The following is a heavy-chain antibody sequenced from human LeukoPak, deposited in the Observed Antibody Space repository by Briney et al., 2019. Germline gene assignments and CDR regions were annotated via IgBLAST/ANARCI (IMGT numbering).Heavy chain of an antibody. Sequence: ASVKVSCKASGYTFTGYYMHWVRQAPGQGLEWMGWINPNSGGTNYAQKFQGRVTMTRDTSISTAYMELSRLRSDDTAVYYCARVNRLGYDSSGSRGLEYWGQGTLVTVSS. J-gene: IGHJ4*02. CDR3: ARVNRLGYDSSGSRGLEY. V-gene: IGHV1-2*02. D-gene: IGHD3-22*01. CDR2: INPNSGGT. CDR1: GYTFTGYY.